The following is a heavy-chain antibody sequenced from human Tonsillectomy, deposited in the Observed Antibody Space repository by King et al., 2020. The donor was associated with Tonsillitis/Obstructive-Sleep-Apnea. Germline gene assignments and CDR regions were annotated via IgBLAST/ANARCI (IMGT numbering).Heavy chain of an antibody. D-gene: IGHD6-6*01. Sequence: TLKESGPALVKPTQTLTLTCTLSGFSLSTSGMCVNWIRQPPGKALEWLARIDWDDDKYYSTSLKTRLTISKDTSKNQVVLTMTNMDPVDTATYYCARIPGYSSSFNYMDVWGKGTTVTVSS. V-gene: IGHV2-70*11. CDR2: IDWDDDK. CDR1: GFSLSTSGMC. J-gene: IGHJ6*03. CDR3: ARIPGYSSSFNYMDV.